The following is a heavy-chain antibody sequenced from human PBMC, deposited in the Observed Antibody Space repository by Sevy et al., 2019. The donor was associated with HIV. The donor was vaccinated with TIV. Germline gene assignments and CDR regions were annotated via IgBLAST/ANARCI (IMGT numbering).Heavy chain of an antibody. CDR2: ISTSSTYI. J-gene: IGHJ4*02. CDR1: GFTFSNYS. Sequence: GGSLRLSCAASGFTFSNYSMNWVHQAPGKGPEWVSSISTSSTYIYHADSVKGRFTISRDDAKNSLYLQMNSLRAEDTAIYYCARDVEQQLADYWGQRTLVTVSS. V-gene: IGHV3-21*01. D-gene: IGHD6-13*01. CDR3: ARDVEQQLADY.